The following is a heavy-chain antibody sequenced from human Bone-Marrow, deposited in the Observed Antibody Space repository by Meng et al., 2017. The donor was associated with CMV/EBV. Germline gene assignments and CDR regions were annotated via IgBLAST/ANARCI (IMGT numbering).Heavy chain of an antibody. CDR1: GFGFSTYG. J-gene: IGHJ3*02. Sequence: GESLKISCAASGFGFSTYGMHWVRQAPGKGLEWLAFIRYDADDKSYADSVKGRFTISRDNSKNTLYLQMNSLRAEDTAVYYCAKDVEKDAFDIWGQGTMVTVSS. V-gene: IGHV3-30*02. D-gene: IGHD2-21*01. CDR2: IRYDADDK. CDR3: AKDVEKDAFDI.